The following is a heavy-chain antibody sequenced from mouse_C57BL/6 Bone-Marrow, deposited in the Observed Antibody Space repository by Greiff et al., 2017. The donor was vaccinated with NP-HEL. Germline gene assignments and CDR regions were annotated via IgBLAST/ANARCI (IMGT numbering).Heavy chain of an antibody. CDR1: GYTFTSYW. V-gene: IGHV1-5*01. Sequence: EVQLQQSGTVLARPGASVKMSCKTSGYTFTSYWMHWVKQRPGQGLEWIGAIYPGNSDTSYNQKFKGKAKLTAVTSASTAYMELSSLTNEDSAVYYCTLTVVAWGYYFDYGGQGTTLTVAS. D-gene: IGHD1-1*01. CDR2: IYPGNSDT. CDR3: TLTVVAWGYYFDY. J-gene: IGHJ2*01.